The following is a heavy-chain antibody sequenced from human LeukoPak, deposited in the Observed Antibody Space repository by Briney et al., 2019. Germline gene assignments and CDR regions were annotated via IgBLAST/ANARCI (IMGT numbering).Heavy chain of an antibody. D-gene: IGHD4-17*01. J-gene: IGHJ4*02. V-gene: IGHV1-69*05. Sequence: SVKVSCKASGGTFSIYAISWVRQAPGQGLEWVGGIIPIFGTANYAQKCQGRVTITTDESTTTAYMELSSLRSEDTAVYYCAGEKRDYGDYSPFDYWGQGTQVTVSS. CDR3: AGEKRDYGDYSPFDY. CDR1: GGTFSIYA. CDR2: IIPIFGTA.